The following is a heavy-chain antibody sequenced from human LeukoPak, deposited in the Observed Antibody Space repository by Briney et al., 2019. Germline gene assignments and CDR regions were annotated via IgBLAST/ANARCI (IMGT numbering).Heavy chain of an antibody. V-gene: IGHV1-2*06. Sequence: GASVKVSCKASGSTFTGYYMHWVRQAPGQGLEWMGRINPNSGGTNYAQKFQGRVTMTRDTSISTAYMELSRLRSDDTAVYYCARDRGQWLDLLGVCDYWGQGTLVTVSS. J-gene: IGHJ4*02. CDR2: INPNSGGT. D-gene: IGHD6-19*01. CDR3: ARDRGQWLDLLGVCDY. CDR1: GSTFTGYY.